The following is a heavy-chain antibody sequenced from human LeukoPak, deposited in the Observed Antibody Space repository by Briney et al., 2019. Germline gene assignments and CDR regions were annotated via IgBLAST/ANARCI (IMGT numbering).Heavy chain of an antibody. J-gene: IGHJ4*02. V-gene: IGHV4-31*03. CDR2: IYYSGST. CDR1: GGSISSGGYY. D-gene: IGHD3-10*01. Sequence: PSETLSLTCTVSGGSISSGGYYWSWIRQHPGKGLEWIGYIYYSGSTYYNPSLKSRVTISVDTSKNQFSLKLSSVTAADTAVYYCAREGGGYYGSGSPPYFDYWGQGTLVTVSS. CDR3: AREGGGYYGSGSPPYFDY.